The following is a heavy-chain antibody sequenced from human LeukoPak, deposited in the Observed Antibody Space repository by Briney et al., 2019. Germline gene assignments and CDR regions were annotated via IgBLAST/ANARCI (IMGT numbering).Heavy chain of an antibody. J-gene: IGHJ5*02. CDR1: GGSISSGGYY. CDR3: ARGQLSWFDP. D-gene: IGHD1-1*01. CDR2: ICYSGST. V-gene: IGHV4-31*03. Sequence: SQTLSLTCTVSGGSISSGGYYWSWIRQHPGKGLEWIGYICYSGSTYYNLSLRSRLTISVDTSKNQFSLKLSSVTAADTAVYYCARGQLSWFDPWGQGTLVTVSS.